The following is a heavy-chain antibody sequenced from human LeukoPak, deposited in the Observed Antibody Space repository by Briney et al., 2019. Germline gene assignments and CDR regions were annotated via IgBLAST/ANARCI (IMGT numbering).Heavy chain of an antibody. D-gene: IGHD1-20*01. Sequence: GASVKVSCKASGYTFTSYYMHWVRQAPGQGLEWMGWINPNSGGTNYAQKFQGWVTMTRDTSISTAYMELSRLRSDDTAVYYCARGGITGTTRGPTRLNDAFDIWGQGTMVTVSS. J-gene: IGHJ3*02. CDR2: INPNSGGT. V-gene: IGHV1-2*04. CDR3: ARGGITGTTRGPTRLNDAFDI. CDR1: GYTFTSYY.